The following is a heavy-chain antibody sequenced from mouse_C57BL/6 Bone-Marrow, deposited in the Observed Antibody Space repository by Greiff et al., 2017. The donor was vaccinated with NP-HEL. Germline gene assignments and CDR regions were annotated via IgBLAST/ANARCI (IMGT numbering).Heavy chain of an antibody. CDR2: SRNKANDYTT. CDR3: ARASLRGGYPPAY. Sequence: EVKLVESGGGLVQSGRSLRLSCATSGFTFSDFYMEWVRQAPGKGLEWIAASRNKANDYTTEYSASVKGRFIVSRDTSQSILYLQMNALRAENTAIYYCARASLRGGYPPAYWGKGTLVTVSA. CDR1: GFTFSDFY. V-gene: IGHV7-1*01. D-gene: IGHD2-2*01. J-gene: IGHJ3*01.